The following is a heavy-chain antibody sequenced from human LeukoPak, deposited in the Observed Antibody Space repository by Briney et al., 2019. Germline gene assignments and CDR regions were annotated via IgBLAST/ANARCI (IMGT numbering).Heavy chain of an antibody. CDR3: ARHTPRYYLFDY. CDR2: INHSGST. CDR1: GGSFSCYY. D-gene: IGHD3-10*01. V-gene: IGHV4-34*01. Sequence: SETLSLTCAVYGGSFSCYYWSWIRQPPGKGLEWIGEINHSGSTNYNPSLKSRVTISVDTSKNQFSLKLSSVTAADTAVYYCARHTPRYYLFDYWGQGTLVTVSS. J-gene: IGHJ4*02.